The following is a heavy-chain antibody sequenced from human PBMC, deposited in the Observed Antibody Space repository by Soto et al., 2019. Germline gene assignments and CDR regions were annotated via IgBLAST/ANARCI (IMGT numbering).Heavy chain of an antibody. V-gene: IGHV1-3*01. CDR2: INAGNGNT. CDR3: ARGSDFWMWYTWNLPGNRKSNSNVPTEFDY. Sequence: QVPLVQSGAEVKKPGASVKVSCKASGYTFTSYAMHWVRQAPGQRLEWMGWINAGNGNTKYSQKFQGRVTITRDTSASTANMELSSLRSEDTAVYYCARGSDFWMWYTWNLPGNRKSNSNVPTEFDYGGQGTLVTVSS. CDR1: GYTFTSYA. J-gene: IGHJ4*02. D-gene: IGHD1-20*01.